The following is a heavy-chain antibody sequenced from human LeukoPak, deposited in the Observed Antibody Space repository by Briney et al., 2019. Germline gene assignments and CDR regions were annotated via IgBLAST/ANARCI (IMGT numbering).Heavy chain of an antibody. CDR3: ARENWAPYD. CDR1: GFTFTKYW. D-gene: IGHD3-3*01. CDR2: IKQDGSER. Sequence: GGSLRVSCAASGFTFTKYWMAWVRQAPGKGLEWVANIKQDGSERNYVDTVKGRFIISRDNAKNLLYLQMNSLRVEDTAVYCCARENWAPYDWGQGTLVTVSS. V-gene: IGHV3-7*01. J-gene: IGHJ4*02.